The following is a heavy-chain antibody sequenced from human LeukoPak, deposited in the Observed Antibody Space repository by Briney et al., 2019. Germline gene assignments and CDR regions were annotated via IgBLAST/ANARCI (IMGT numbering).Heavy chain of an antibody. CDR1: GYSFTSYW. CDR2: IYPGDSDT. Sequence: GESLKISCKGSGYSFTSYWIGWVRQMPGKGLEWMGIIYPGDSDTRYSPSFQGQVTISADKSISTAYLQWSSLKASDTAMYYCARHSGSWGLYNWFDPWGQGTLVTVSS. D-gene: IGHD1-26*01. J-gene: IGHJ5*02. CDR3: ARHSGSWGLYNWFDP. V-gene: IGHV5-51*01.